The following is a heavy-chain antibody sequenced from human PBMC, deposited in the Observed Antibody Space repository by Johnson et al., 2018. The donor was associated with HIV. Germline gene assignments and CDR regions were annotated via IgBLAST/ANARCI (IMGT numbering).Heavy chain of an antibody. CDR1: GFTFSSYA. J-gene: IGHJ3*02. CDR2: ISGSGGST. Sequence: DVQLVESGGGLVQPGGSLRLSCAASGFTFSSYAMSWVRQAPGKGLEWVSAISGSGGSTYYADSVKGRFTISRDNSKNTLYLQMNSLRGEDTAVYYCAIGQSGSYGAFDIWGQGTMVTVSS. D-gene: IGHD1-26*01. V-gene: IGHV3-23*04. CDR3: AIGQSGSYGAFDI.